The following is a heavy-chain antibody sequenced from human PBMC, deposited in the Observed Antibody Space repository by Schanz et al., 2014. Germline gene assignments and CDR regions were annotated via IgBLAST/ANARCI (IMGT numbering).Heavy chain of an antibody. V-gene: IGHV3-7*01. CDR1: GFTFSGFW. Sequence: EVQLLESGGGLVQPGGSLRLSCAASGFTFSGFWMTWVRQAPGKGLEWVANIKKDGSEKYYVDSVKGRFTISRDNAKNSLFLHMNSLRAEDTAVYYCVRDILHRVYDSGSPWGQGTLXTVSS. CDR3: VRDILHRVYDSGSP. CDR2: IKKDGSEK. D-gene: IGHD3-10*01. J-gene: IGHJ5*02.